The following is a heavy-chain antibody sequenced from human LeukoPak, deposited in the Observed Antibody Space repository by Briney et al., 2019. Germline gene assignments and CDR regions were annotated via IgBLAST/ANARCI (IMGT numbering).Heavy chain of an antibody. CDR1: GFTFSSYA. D-gene: IGHD1-26*01. J-gene: IGHJ4*02. V-gene: IGHV3-33*08. Sequence: GGSLRLSCAASGFTFSSYAMHWVRQAPGKGLEWVAAIWYDGSNKYYADSVKGRFTISRDNSKNTLYLQMNSLRAEDTAVYYCALYSGSHGGFDYWGQGTLVTVSS. CDR3: ALYSGSHGGFDY. CDR2: IWYDGSNK.